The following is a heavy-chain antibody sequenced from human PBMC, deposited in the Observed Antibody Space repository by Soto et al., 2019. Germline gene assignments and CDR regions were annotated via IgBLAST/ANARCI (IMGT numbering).Heavy chain of an antibody. CDR3: ARTGGSSDAGVDWFDP. J-gene: IGHJ5*02. Sequence: SETLSITCAVSGYSISSSNWWGWIRQPPGKGLEWIGYIYYSGSTYYNPSLKSRVTMSVDTSKNQFSLKLSSVTAVDTAVYYCARTGGSSDAGVDWFDPWGQGTLVTVSS. CDR1: GYSISSSNW. CDR2: IYYSGST. V-gene: IGHV4-28*01. D-gene: IGHD1-26*01.